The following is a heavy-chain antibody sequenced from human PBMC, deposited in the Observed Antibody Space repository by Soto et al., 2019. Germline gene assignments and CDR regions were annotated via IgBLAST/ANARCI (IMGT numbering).Heavy chain of an antibody. CDR2: INAGNGNT. J-gene: IGHJ6*02. V-gene: IGHV1-3*01. CDR3: ADSSGGYGMDV. D-gene: IGHD3-22*01. CDR1: GYTFTSYA. Sequence: GASVKVSCKASGYTFTSYATHWVRQAPGQRLEWMGWINAGNGNTKYSQKFQGRVTITRDTSASTAYMELSSLRSEDTAVYYCADSSGGYGMDVWGQGTTVTVSS.